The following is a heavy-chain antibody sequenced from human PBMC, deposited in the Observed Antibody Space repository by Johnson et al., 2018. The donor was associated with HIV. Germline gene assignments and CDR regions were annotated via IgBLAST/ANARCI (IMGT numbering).Heavy chain of an antibody. CDR2: ISYDGTNK. CDR1: GFTFSSYA. Sequence: QVQLVESGGGVVQPGRSLRLSCAASGFTFSSYAMHWVRQAPGKGLEWVAVISYDGTNKYYADSVKGRFTLSRDNAKNSLYLQMNSLRAEDTAVYYCAREGGIAAAGTDAFDILGQGTMVTVSS. V-gene: IGHV3-30*04. CDR3: AREGGIAAAGTDAFDI. D-gene: IGHD6-13*01. J-gene: IGHJ3*02.